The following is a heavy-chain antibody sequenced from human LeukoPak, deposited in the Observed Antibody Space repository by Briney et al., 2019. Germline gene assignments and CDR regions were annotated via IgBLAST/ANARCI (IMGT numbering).Heavy chain of an antibody. V-gene: IGHV3-48*03. J-gene: IGHJ4*02. Sequence: GGSLRLSCAASGFTVSSYEINWVRQAPGKGLEWVSYVSSSGSTIYYADSVRGRFSISRDNATNSLYLLMNSLRAEDTAVYYCARGAAYYYNTGGYYYFDYWGQGTLVTVSS. CDR3: ARGAAYYYNTGGYYYFDY. CDR1: GFTVSSYE. CDR2: VSSSGSTI. D-gene: IGHD3-22*01.